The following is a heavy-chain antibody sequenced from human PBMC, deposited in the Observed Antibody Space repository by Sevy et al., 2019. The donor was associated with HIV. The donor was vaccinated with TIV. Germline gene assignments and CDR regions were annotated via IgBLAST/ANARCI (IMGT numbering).Heavy chain of an antibody. Sequence: GGSLRLSCAASGFTFSAYNMIWVRRAPGKGLEWFSSISSSSDYKYYADSMKGRFTISRDNAKNSLSLQMDSLRAEDTAVYYCARITGEGPLRFLECLLPGDYWGQGTLVTVSS. J-gene: IGHJ4*02. V-gene: IGHV3-21*01. CDR1: GFTFSAYN. CDR3: ARITGEGPLRFLECLLPGDY. D-gene: IGHD3-3*01. CDR2: ISSSSDYK.